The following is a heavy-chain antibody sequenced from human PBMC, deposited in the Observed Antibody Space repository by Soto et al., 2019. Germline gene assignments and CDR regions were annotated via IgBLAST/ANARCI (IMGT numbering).Heavy chain of an antibody. J-gene: IGHJ4*02. CDR1: GFTFDDYA. V-gene: IGHV3-9*01. D-gene: IGHD2-2*01. Sequence: GGSLRLSCAASGFTFDDYAMHWVRQAPGKGLEWVSGISWNSGSIGYADSVKGRFTISRDNAKNSLYLQMNSLRAEETALYYCARGQRGYIVVVPAAYFDYWGQGTLVTVSS. CDR3: ARGQRGYIVVVPAAYFDY. CDR2: ISWNSGSI.